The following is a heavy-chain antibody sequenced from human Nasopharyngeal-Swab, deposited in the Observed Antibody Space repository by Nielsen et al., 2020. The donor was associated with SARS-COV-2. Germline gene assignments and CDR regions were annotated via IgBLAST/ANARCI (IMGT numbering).Heavy chain of an antibody. CDR3: AKEISSAWYWYFVL. D-gene: IGHD3-22*01. CDR1: GFTFSNYA. CDR2: ISSSGRSK. V-gene: IGHV3-23*01. Sequence: GESLKIYCAASGFTFSNYAMSWIRQAPGKGLEWVSGISSSGRSKYYTDSVKGRFTVSRENSMNTLFLQVNSLRVEDTAVYYCAKEISSAWYWYFVLWGRGTLVTVSS. J-gene: IGHJ2*01.